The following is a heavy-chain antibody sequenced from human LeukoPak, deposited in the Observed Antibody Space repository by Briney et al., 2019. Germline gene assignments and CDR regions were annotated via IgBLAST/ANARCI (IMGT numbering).Heavy chain of an antibody. CDR1: GYTFTSYY. D-gene: IGHD2-2*01. Sequence: ASVKVSCKASGYTFTSYYMHWVRQAPGQGLEWMGIINPSGGSTSYAQKFQGRVTMTRDTSTSTVYMELSSLRSEDTAVYYCARGIVVVPAATEDYYYYGMDVWGKGTTVTVSS. V-gene: IGHV1-46*01. CDR3: ARGIVVVPAATEDYYYYGMDV. CDR2: INPSGGST. J-gene: IGHJ6*04.